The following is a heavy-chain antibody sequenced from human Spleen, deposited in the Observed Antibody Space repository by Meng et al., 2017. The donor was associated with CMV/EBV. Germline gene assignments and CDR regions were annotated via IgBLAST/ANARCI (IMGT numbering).Heavy chain of an antibody. J-gene: IGHJ4*02. CDR2: ISNYNGNA. Sequence: ASVKVSCKSSGYTFASEGITWVRQAPGQGLEWMGWISNYNGNANYAQNFQGRVTMTTDTATTTAYMELRSLRSDDTAIYYCARGVGKRTVSSYFDYWGQGTQVTVSS. D-gene: IGHD5/OR15-5a*01. V-gene: IGHV1-18*01. CDR3: ARGVGKRTVSSYFDY. CDR1: GYTFASEG.